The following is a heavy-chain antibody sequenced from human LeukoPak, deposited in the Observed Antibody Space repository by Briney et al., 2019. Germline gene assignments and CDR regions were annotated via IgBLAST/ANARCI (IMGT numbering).Heavy chain of an antibody. D-gene: IGHD6-19*01. J-gene: IGHJ4*02. Sequence: GASVKVSCKASGYTFTSYGISWVRQAPGQGLEWMGWINPNSGGTNYAQKFQGRVTMTRDTSISTAYMELSSLRSEDTAVYYCARDESPLGRWLVHGVCWGQGTLVTVSS. V-gene: IGHV1-2*02. CDR3: ARDESPLGRWLVHGVC. CDR2: INPNSGGT. CDR1: GYTFTSYG.